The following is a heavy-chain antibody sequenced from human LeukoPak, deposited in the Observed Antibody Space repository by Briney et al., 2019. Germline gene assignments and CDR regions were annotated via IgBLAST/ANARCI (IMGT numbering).Heavy chain of an antibody. CDR3: ARDPSALTTVVTFFDY. D-gene: IGHD4-23*01. Sequence: GRSLRLSCAASGVTFSSYSLHWVRQAPGKGLEWLAVISYDGSNKYYADSVKGRFTISRDNSKNTLYLQMNSLRAEDTAVYYCARDPSALTTVVTFFDYWGQGTLVTVAS. CDR2: ISYDGSNK. V-gene: IGHV3-30-3*01. CDR1: GVTFSSYS. J-gene: IGHJ4*02.